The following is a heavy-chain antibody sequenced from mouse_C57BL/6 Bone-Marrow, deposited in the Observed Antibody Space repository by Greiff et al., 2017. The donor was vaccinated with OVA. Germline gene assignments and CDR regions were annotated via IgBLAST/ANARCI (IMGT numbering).Heavy chain of an antibody. CDR3: ARTTGYLYYYAMDY. V-gene: IGHV1-81*01. D-gene: IGHD3-2*02. CDR1: GYTFTSYG. J-gene: IGHJ4*01. CDR2: IYPRSGNT. Sequence: QVQLQQSGAELARPGASVKLSCKASGYTFTSYGISWVKQRTGQGLEWIGEIYPRSGNTYYNEKFKGKATLTADKSSSTAYMELRSLTSEDSAVYFCARTTGYLYYYAMDYWGQGTSVTVSS.